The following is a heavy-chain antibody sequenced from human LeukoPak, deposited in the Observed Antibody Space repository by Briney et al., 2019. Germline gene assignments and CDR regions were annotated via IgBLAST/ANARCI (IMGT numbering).Heavy chain of an antibody. D-gene: IGHD3-10*01. Sequence: SETLSLTCTVSGGSISSYYWSWIRQPPGKGLEWIGYIYYSGSTNYNPSLKSRVTISVDTSKNRFSLKLSSVTAADTAVYYCARGVTMVRGVIGSGMDVWGQGTTVTVS. J-gene: IGHJ6*02. CDR1: GGSISSYY. CDR3: ARGVTMVRGVIGSGMDV. CDR2: IYYSGST. V-gene: IGHV4-59*01.